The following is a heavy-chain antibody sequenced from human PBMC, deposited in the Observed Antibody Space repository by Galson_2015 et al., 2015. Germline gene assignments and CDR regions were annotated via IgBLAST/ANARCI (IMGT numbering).Heavy chain of an antibody. Sequence: SLRLSCAASGFTFSDYYMSWIRQAPGKGLEWVSYISSSSSYTNYADSVKGRFTISRDNAKNSLYLQMNSLRAEDTAVYYCAKDFRAYGSGPNWFDPWGQGTLVTVSS. CDR2: ISSSSSYT. V-gene: IGHV3-11*06. D-gene: IGHD3-10*01. CDR3: AKDFRAYGSGPNWFDP. CDR1: GFTFSDYY. J-gene: IGHJ5*02.